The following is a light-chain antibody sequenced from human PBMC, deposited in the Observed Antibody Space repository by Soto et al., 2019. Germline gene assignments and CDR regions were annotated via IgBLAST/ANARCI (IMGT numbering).Light chain of an antibody. J-gene: IGLJ1*01. CDR2: EVT. CDR1: SSDVGGYNY. Sequence: QSVLTQPPSASGSPGQSVTISCTGTSSDVGGYNYVSWYQQHPGKAPKLMIYEVTKRPSGVPDRFSGSKSGNTASLTVSGLQADDEVDYYCSSYAGSNNFVFGTGTKVTVL. CDR3: SSYAGSNNFV. V-gene: IGLV2-8*01.